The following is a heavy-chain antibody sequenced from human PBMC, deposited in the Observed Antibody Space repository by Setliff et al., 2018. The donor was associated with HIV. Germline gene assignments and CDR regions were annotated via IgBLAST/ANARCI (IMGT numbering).Heavy chain of an antibody. D-gene: IGHD3-16*01. J-gene: IGHJ4*02. CDR3: LRWVGFHNYFDH. V-gene: IGHV1-18*01. Sequence: GASVKVSCKASGYTFSDFAISWVRQAPGQGLEWLGWINCFNGNTDYAQKLQDRVTMTTDTSTNTASMELRSLRSDDTAVYFCLRWVGFHNYFDHGGQETLVTVSS. CDR2: INCFNGNT. CDR1: GYTFSDFA.